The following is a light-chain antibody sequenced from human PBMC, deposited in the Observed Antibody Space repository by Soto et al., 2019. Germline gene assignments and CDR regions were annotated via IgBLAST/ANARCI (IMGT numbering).Light chain of an antibody. CDR2: AAT. CDR3: QQSYSPSIT. CDR1: QSISSY. Sequence: IEMTQSPSSRSASVGDRAAITCRASQSISSYLNWYQQKPGKAPKILIYAATSLQSAARSRVSGSGSGTDFTLTISSLQPEDVATYYRQQSYSPSITFGQGTRLEIK. V-gene: IGKV1-39*01. J-gene: IGKJ5*01.